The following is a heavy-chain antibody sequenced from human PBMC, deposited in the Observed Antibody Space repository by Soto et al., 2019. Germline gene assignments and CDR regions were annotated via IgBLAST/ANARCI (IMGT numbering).Heavy chain of an antibody. CDR3: ARGELRDSYNWFDP. D-gene: IGHD1-26*01. CDR2: IIPIFGTA. J-gene: IGHJ5*02. Sequence: SVKVSCKASGGTFSSYAISWVRQAPGQGLEWMGGIIPIFGTANYAQKFQGRVAITADESTSTAYMELSSLRSEDTAVYYCARGELRDSYNWFDPWGQGTLVTVSS. V-gene: IGHV1-69*13. CDR1: GGTFSSYA.